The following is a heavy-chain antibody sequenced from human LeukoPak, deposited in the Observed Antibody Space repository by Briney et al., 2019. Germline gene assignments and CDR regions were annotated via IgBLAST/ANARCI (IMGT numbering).Heavy chain of an antibody. CDR2: ISYDGSNK. J-gene: IGHJ4*02. CDR1: GFTFSSYA. D-gene: IGHD3-10*01. Sequence: GGSLRLPCAASGFTFSSYAMHWVRQAPGKGLEWVAVISYDGSNKYYADSVKGRFTISRDNSKNTLYLQMNSLRAEDTAVYYCARSSYGSGGFDYWGQGTLVTVSS. CDR3: ARSSYGSGGFDY. V-gene: IGHV3-30*04.